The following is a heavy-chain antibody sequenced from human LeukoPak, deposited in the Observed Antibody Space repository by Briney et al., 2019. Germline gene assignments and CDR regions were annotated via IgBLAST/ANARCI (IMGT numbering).Heavy chain of an antibody. V-gene: IGHV4-39*01. J-gene: IGHJ4*02. D-gene: IGHD4-11*01. CDR1: GGSITSSSYY. Sequence: KPSETLSLICTVSGGSITSSSYYWGWIRQPPGKGLEWIGTINYSGSTHTTPSLKSRVIISVDTSKNQFSLKLSSVTATDTAVYYCASLHYSFERPAFWGQGTLVTISS. CDR2: INYSGST. CDR3: ASLHYSFERPAF.